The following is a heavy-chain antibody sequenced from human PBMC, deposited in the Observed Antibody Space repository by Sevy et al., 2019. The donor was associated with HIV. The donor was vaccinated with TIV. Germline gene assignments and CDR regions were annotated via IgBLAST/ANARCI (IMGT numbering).Heavy chain of an antibody. CDR2: IYYSGST. CDR3: ARGIRGYSYGAFDY. J-gene: IGHJ4*02. V-gene: IGHV4-59*01. CDR1: GGSISSYY. Sequence: SETLSLTCTVSGGSISSYYWSRIRQPPGKGLEWIGYIYYSGSTNYNPSLKSRVTISVDTSKNQFYLKLSSVTAADTAVYYCARGIRGYSYGAFDYWGQGTLVTVSS. D-gene: IGHD5-18*01.